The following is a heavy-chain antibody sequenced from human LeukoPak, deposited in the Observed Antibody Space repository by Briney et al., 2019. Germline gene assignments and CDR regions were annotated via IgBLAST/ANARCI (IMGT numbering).Heavy chain of an antibody. CDR1: GFTFSSYW. J-gene: IGHJ4*02. CDR2: INSDGSST. D-gene: IGHD1-26*01. Sequence: GGSLRLSCAASGFTFSSYWMHWVRQAPGKGLVWVSRINSDGSSTSYADSVKGRFTISRDNAKNTLYLQMNSLRAEDTAVYYCAKTLFLRVGALYYFDYWGQGTLVTVSS. V-gene: IGHV3-74*01. CDR3: AKTLFLRVGALYYFDY.